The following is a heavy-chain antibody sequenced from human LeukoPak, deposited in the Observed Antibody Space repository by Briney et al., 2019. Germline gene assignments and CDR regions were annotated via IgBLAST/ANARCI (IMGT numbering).Heavy chain of an antibody. CDR3: ARVIGLYYYDSSGYYSADFDY. CDR2: ISAYNGNT. Sequence: ASVKVSCKVSGYTFTSYGISWVRQAPGQGLEWMGWISAYNGNTNYAQKLQGRVTMTTDTSTSTAYMELRSLRSDDTAVYYCARVIGLYYYDSSGYYSADFDYWGQGTLVTVSS. V-gene: IGHV1-18*01. D-gene: IGHD3-22*01. J-gene: IGHJ4*02. CDR1: GYTFTSYG.